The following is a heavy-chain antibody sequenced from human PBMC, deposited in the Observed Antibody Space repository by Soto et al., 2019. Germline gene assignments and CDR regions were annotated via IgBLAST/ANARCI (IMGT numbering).Heavy chain of an antibody. D-gene: IGHD4-17*01. CDR2: ISGSGGST. V-gene: IGHV3-23*01. J-gene: IGHJ2*01. CDR1: GFTFSSYA. Sequence: GGSLRLSCAASGFTFSSYAMSWVRQAPGKGLEWVSAISGSGGSTYYADSVKGRFTISRDNSKNTLYLQMNSLRAEDTAVYYCARGYGDYFFWYFDLWGRGTLVTVSS. CDR3: ARGYGDYFFWYFDL.